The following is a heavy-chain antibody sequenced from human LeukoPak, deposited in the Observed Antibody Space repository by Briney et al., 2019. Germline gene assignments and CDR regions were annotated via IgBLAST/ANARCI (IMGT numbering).Heavy chain of an antibody. CDR3: AKAKDYDFWSGNDY. CDR2: ISSSGDTT. CDR1: GFTFSSYA. V-gene: IGHV3-23*01. Sequence: PGGSLRLSCVVSGFTFSSYAMNWVRQAPGKGLEWVSYISSSGDTTYHADSVRGRFTIPRDNSKNTLHLQINSLRAEDTAVYYCAKAKDYDFWSGNDYWGQGTLVTVSS. D-gene: IGHD3-3*01. J-gene: IGHJ4*02.